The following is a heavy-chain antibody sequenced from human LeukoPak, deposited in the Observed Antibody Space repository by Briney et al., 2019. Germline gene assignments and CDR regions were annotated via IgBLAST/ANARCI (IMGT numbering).Heavy chain of an antibody. J-gene: IGHJ2*01. CDR3: AKDRAYSSGWYCDL. CDR2: ISWNSGSI. Sequence: PGGSLRLSCAASGFTFDDYAMHWVRQAPGKGLEWVSGISWNSGSIGYADSVKGRFTISRDNAKNSLYLQMNSLRAEDTALYYCAKDRAYSSGWYCDLWGRGTLVTVSS. V-gene: IGHV3-9*01. D-gene: IGHD6-19*01. CDR1: GFTFDDYA.